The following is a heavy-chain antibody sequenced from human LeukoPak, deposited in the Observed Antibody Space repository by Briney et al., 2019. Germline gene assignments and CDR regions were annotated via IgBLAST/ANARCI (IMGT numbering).Heavy chain of an antibody. CDR3: AVEDTDYGSGRGFDY. CDR2: IIPIFGTA. V-gene: IGHV1-69*01. D-gene: IGHD3-10*01. CDR1: GGTFSSYA. J-gene: IGHJ4*02. Sequence: SVKVSCKASGGTFSSYAISGVRQAPGQGLEWMGGIIPIFGTANYAQKFQGRVTITADESTSTAYMELSSLRSEDTAVYYCAVEDTDYGSGRGFDYWGQGTLVTVSS.